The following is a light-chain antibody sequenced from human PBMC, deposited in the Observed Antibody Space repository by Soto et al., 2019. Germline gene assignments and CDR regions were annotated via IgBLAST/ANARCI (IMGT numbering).Light chain of an antibody. V-gene: IGLV2-14*03. CDR2: DVN. Sequence: QSVLTQPASVSGSPGQSITISCTGTSSDIGAYNFVSWYQQHPGKAPKLMLYDVNIRPSGVSNRFSASKSGNTASLTISGVQAEYEADYNCTSWTTSTTMIFGGGTQLT. CDR3: TSWTTSTTMI. J-gene: IGLJ2*01. CDR1: SSDIGAYNF.